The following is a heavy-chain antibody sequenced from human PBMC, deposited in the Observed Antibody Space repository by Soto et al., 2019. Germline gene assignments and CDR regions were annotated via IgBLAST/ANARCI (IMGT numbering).Heavy chain of an antibody. Sequence: PSETLSLARTAYGVLITTTSYYWGWILHPPGKGLEWIGSVYFSVTTYYNPSLKSRVTISVDTSKNHFSLRLSSVTAADTAICFCARHAWYWGEGTMVHVSS. CDR2: VYFSVTT. CDR1: GVLITTTSYY. CDR3: ARHAWY. J-gene: IGHJ4*02. V-gene: IGHV4-39*01.